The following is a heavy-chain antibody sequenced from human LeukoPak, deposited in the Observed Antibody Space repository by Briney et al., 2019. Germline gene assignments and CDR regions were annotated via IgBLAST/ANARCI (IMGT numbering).Heavy chain of an antibody. J-gene: IGHJ4*02. CDR3: ANSGYDYHFDY. V-gene: IGHV1-2*02. D-gene: IGHD5-12*01. Sequence: ASVKVSCKASGGTFSSCAISWVRQAPGQGLEWMGWINPNSGGTNYAQKFQGRVTMTRDTSISTAYMELSRLRSDDTAVYYCANSGYDYHFDYWGQGTLVTVSS. CDR1: GGTFSSCA. CDR2: INPNSGGT.